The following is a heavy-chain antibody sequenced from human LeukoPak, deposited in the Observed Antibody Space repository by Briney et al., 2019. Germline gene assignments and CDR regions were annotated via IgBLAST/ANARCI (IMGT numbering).Heavy chain of an antibody. CDR3: ARDTHYGSGSYYWFDP. CDR1: GYTFTSYG. J-gene: IGHJ5*02. D-gene: IGHD3-10*01. Sequence: GASVKVSCKASGYTFTSYGISWVRQAPGQGLEWMGWISAYNGNTNYAQKLQGRVTMTTDTSTSTAYMELRSLRSDDTAVYYCARDTHYGSGSYYWFDPWGQGTLVTVSS. CDR2: ISAYNGNT. V-gene: IGHV1-18*01.